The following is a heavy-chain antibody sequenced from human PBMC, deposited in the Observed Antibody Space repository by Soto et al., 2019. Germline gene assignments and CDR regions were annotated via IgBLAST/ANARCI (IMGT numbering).Heavy chain of an antibody. J-gene: IGHJ1*01. Sequence: GGSLRLSCAASGFTFSSYAMHWVRQARGKGLEWVAVISYDGSNKYYADSVKGRFTISRDNSKNTLYLQMNSLRAEDTAVYYCARDSRRIAAAPTLFQHWGQGTLVTVSS. CDR3: ARDSRRIAAAPTLFQH. CDR1: GFTFSSYA. D-gene: IGHD6-13*01. V-gene: IGHV3-30-3*01. CDR2: ISYDGSNK.